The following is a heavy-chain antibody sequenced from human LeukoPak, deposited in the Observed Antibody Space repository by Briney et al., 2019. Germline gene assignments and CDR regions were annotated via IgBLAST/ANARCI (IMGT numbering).Heavy chain of an antibody. CDR2: ISAYNGNT. D-gene: IGHD6-13*01. Sequence: ASVKVSCKASGYTFTSYGISWVRQAPGQGLEWMGWISAYNGNTNYAQKLQGRVTMTTDTSTSTAYMELRSLRSDDTAVYYCARDMPGIAAAGNFDYWGQGTLVTFPS. CDR1: GYTFTSYG. V-gene: IGHV1-18*01. CDR3: ARDMPGIAAAGNFDY. J-gene: IGHJ4*02.